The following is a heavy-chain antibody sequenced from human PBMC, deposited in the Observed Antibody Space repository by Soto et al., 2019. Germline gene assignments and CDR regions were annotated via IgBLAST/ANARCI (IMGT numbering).Heavy chain of an antibody. J-gene: IGHJ6*02. CDR3: AKDTSYNWKYVTVDV. D-gene: IGHD1-7*01. CDR1: GFTFSSYA. V-gene: IGHV3-23*01. Sequence: GGSLRLSCAASGFTFSSYAMSWVRQAPGKGLEWVSAISGSGGSTYYADSVKGRFTISRDNSKNTPYLQMNSLRAEDTAVYYCAKDTSYNWKYVTVDVWGQGTKVTVSS. CDR2: ISGSGGST.